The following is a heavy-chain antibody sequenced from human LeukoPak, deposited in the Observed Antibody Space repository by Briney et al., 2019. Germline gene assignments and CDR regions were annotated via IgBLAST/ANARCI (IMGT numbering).Heavy chain of an antibody. D-gene: IGHD6-19*01. Sequence: PGGSLRLSCAASGFTFSCYWISWVRQAPGKGLEWVANIKQDGSEKYYVYSVKGRFTISRDNAKNSLYLQMNSLRAEDTAVYYCARAAVAGTFDYWGQGTLVTVSS. CDR2: IKQDGSEK. CDR3: ARAAVAGTFDY. V-gene: IGHV3-7*01. CDR1: GFTFSCYW. J-gene: IGHJ4*02.